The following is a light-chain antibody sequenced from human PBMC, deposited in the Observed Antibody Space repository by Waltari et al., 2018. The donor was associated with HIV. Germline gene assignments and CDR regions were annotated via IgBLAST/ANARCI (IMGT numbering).Light chain of an antibody. V-gene: IGKV3-15*01. Sequence: EIVMTQSPATLSVSPGERATLSCRASQSVSSNLAWYQQKPGQDPRLLIYGASTRATGIPARFSGSGSGTEFTLTISSLQSEDFVVYYCQQYNNWPPRSFGQGTKVEIK. CDR1: QSVSSN. CDR3: QQYNNWPPRS. CDR2: GAS. J-gene: IGKJ1*01.